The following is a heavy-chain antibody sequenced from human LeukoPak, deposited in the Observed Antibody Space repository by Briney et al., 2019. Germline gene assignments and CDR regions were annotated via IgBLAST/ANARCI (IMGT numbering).Heavy chain of an antibody. Sequence: GGSLRLSCAASGFTFSSYAMHWVRQAPGKGLEWVAVISYDGSNKNYADSVKGRFTISRDNSKNTLYLQMNSLRAEDTAVYYCARVGDSSSLYSYYFDYWGQGTLVTVSS. V-gene: IGHV3-30-3*01. D-gene: IGHD6-6*01. CDR1: GFTFSSYA. CDR2: ISYDGSNK. J-gene: IGHJ4*02. CDR3: ARVGDSSSLYSYYFDY.